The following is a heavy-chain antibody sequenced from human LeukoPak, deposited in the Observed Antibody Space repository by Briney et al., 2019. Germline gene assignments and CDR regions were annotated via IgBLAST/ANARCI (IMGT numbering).Heavy chain of an antibody. CDR3: ARDRVGATRKFDY. CDR1: GXSFSGYY. D-gene: IGHD1-26*01. Sequence: SETLSLTCAVYGXSFSGYYWSWIRQPPGKGLERIAEINHSGSTNYNPSLKSRVTISVDTSKNQFSLKLSSVTAADTAVYYCARDRVGATRKFDYWGQGTLVTVSS. J-gene: IGHJ4*02. CDR2: INHSGST. V-gene: IGHV4-34*01.